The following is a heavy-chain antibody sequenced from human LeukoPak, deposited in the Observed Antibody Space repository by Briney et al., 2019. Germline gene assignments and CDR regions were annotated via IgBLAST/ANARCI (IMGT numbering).Heavy chain of an antibody. Sequence: QPGGSLRLSCAASGFTFSSYAMTWVRQAPGKGLEWVSAISGSGNSTYYADSVKGRFTISRDNSKNTLYLQMNSLRAEDTAVYYCAKGVLSWGSGWYYFDYWGQGTLVTVSS. V-gene: IGHV3-23*01. J-gene: IGHJ4*02. D-gene: IGHD6-19*01. CDR2: ISGSGNST. CDR1: GFTFSSYA. CDR3: AKGVLSWGSGWYYFDY.